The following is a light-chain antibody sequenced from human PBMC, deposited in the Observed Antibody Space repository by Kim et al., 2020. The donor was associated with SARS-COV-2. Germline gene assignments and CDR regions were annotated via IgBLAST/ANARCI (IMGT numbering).Light chain of an antibody. CDR2: GAS. CDR1: QSVYTSY. J-gene: IGKJ1*01. Sequence: ELVLTQSLDTLSLSPGERATLSCRASQSVYTSYLGWYHQKPGQSPRLLIYGASNRATGIPDRFRGSGSGTDFTLTISRLESEDIGVYYCQQYGNSVTFGQGTKVDIK. CDR3: QQYGNSVT. V-gene: IGKV3-20*01.